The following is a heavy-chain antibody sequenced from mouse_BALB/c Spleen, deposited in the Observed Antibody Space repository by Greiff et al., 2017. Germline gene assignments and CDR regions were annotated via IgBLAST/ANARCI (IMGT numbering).Heavy chain of an antibody. CDR1: GFTFSSYG. V-gene: IGHV5-6-3*01. J-gene: IGHJ4*01. CDR2: INSNGGST. D-gene: IGHD2-4*01. CDR3: ARDQGITTYYAMDY. Sequence: EVQLQQSGGGLVQPGGSLKLSCAASGFTFSSYGMSWVRQTPDKRLELVATINSNGGSTYYPDSVKGRFTISRDNAKNTLYLQMSSLKSEDTAMYYCARDQGITTYYAMDYWGQGTSVTVSS.